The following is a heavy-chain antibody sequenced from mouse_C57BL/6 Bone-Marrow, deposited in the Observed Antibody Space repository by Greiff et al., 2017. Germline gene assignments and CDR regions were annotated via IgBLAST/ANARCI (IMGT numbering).Heavy chain of an antibody. CDR1: GFTFCDYG. D-gene: IGHD2-2*01. V-gene: IGHV5-17*01. CDR3: ARGDYAYEGAWFAY. CDR2: ISSGSSTI. Sequence: EVKVEESGGGLVKPGGSLKLSCAASGFTFCDYGMHWVRQAPEKGLKWVAYISSGSSTIYYTDTVKGRFTISSANAKNTLFLQMTSLRSEDTAMYYCARGDYAYEGAWFAYWGQGTLVTVSA. J-gene: IGHJ3*01.